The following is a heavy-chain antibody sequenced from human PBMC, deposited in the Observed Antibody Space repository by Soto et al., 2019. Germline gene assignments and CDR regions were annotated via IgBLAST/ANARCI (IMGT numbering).Heavy chain of an antibody. CDR3: ARVTGRYYSGMDV. CDR2: INHSGST. Sequence: QVQLQQWGAGLLKPSETLSLTCAVYGGSFSGYYWSWIRQPPGKGLEWIGEINHSGSTNDNPSLKSRVTISVDTSKNQFSLKLSSVTAADTAVYYCARVTGRYYSGMDVWGQGTTVTVSS. J-gene: IGHJ6*02. V-gene: IGHV4-34*01. CDR1: GGSFSGYY.